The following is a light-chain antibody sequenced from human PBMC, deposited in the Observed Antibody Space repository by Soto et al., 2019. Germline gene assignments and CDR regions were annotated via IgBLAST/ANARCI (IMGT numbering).Light chain of an antibody. CDR2: DVT. J-gene: IGLJ3*02. V-gene: IGLV2-11*01. CDR1: GSDVVAYNW. Sequence: QSALTQPRSVSGSPGQSVTISCAGTGSDVVAYNWVSWYQQHPGKVPKLIIYDVTRRPSGVPDRFSGSKSGNTASLTISGLQADDEADYYCCSYAGSYTLVFGGGTKVTVL. CDR3: CSYAGSYTLV.